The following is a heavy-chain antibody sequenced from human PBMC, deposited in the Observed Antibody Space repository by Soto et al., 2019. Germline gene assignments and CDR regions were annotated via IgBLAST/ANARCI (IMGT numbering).Heavy chain of an antibody. CDR2: ISPNGRAT. Sequence: PGGSLRLSCVASGFTFTSSTMSWVRQTPGKGLEWVSAISPNGRATWYADSVQGRFTISRDVSEHTLFLQMSSLRAEDTAVYFCAKGSAPARPYFFDWWGQGTLGTVSS. CDR3: AKGSAPARPYFFDW. V-gene: IGHV3-23*01. D-gene: IGHD6-6*01. J-gene: IGHJ4*01. CDR1: GFTFTSST.